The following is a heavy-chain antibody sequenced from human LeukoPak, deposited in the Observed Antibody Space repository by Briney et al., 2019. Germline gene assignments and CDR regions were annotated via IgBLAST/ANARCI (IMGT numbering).Heavy chain of an antibody. J-gene: IGHJ4*02. CDR1: GFTFSNAW. V-gene: IGHV3-15*01. CDR2: IKSKTDGGTT. D-gene: IGHD3-10*01. Sequence: GSLRLSCAASGFTFSNAWMSWVRQAPGKGLEWVGRIKSKTDGGTTDYAAPVKGRFTISRDDSKNTLYLQMNSLKTEDTAVYYCTVVNFGSGSYPLGYWGQGTLVTVSS. CDR3: TVVNFGSGSYPLGY.